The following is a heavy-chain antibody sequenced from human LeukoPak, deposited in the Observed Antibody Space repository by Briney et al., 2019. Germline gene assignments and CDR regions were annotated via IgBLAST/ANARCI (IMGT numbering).Heavy chain of an antibody. Sequence: SETLSLTCTVSGGSISSGGYYWSWIRQPPGKGLEWIGYIYYSGSTNYNPSLKSRVTISVDTSKNQFSLKLSSVTAADTAVYYCARNPYYYDSSGPYWYFDLWGRGTLVTVSS. V-gene: IGHV4-61*08. D-gene: IGHD3-22*01. J-gene: IGHJ2*01. CDR1: GGSISSGGYY. CDR2: IYYSGST. CDR3: ARNPYYYDSSGPYWYFDL.